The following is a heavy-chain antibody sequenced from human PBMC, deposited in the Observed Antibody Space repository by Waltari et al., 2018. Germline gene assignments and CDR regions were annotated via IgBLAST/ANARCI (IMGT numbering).Heavy chain of an antibody. CDR2: IDYSGST. Sequence: QVQLPVSGPGLVKPSETLSLTCTVSGGSISSHYWSWIRQPPGKGLEWIGYIDYSGSTNSSPTRKSRVTISVDTSKNQFSLKLSSVTAADTAVYYCAREGIAVAGNHDAFDIWGQGTMVTVSS. D-gene: IGHD6-19*01. CDR3: AREGIAVAGNHDAFDI. CDR1: GGSISSHY. J-gene: IGHJ3*02. V-gene: IGHV4-59*11.